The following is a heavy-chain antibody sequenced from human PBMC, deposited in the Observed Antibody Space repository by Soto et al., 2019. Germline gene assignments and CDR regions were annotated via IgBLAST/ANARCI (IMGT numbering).Heavy chain of an antibody. CDR3: ARDPSRGFPDF. Sequence: SDTLSLTCTVSGGSISSSSYYWGWIRQPPGKGLEWIGSIYYSGSTYYNPSLKSRVTISVDTSKNQFSLKLSSVTAADTAVYYCARDPSRGFPDFWGQGTLVTVS. J-gene: IGHJ4*02. V-gene: IGHV4-39*02. CDR2: IYYSGST. D-gene: IGHD3-10*01. CDR1: GGSISSSSYY.